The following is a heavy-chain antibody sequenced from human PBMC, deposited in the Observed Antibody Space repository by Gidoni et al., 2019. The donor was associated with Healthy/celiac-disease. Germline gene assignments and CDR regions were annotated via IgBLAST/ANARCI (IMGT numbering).Heavy chain of an antibody. V-gene: IGHV3-23*01. Sequence: EVQLLESGGGLVQPGGSLRLSCAASGFTFSSYAMSWVRQAPGKGLEWVSAISGSGGSTYYADSVKGRFTISRDNSKNTLYLQMNSLRAEDTAVYYCAKGKAPLSYYYYYMDVWGKGTTVTVSS. CDR2: ISGSGGST. CDR3: AKGKAPLSYYYYYMDV. CDR1: GFTFSSYA. J-gene: IGHJ6*03.